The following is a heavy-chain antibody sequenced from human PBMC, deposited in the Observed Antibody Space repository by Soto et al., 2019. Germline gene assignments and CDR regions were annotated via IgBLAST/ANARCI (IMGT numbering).Heavy chain of an antibody. CDR2: IIPIFGTA. CDR1: GGTFSSYA. J-gene: IGHJ6*02. Sequence: QVQLVQSGAEVKKPGSSVKVSCKASGGTFSSYAISWVRQAPGQGLEWMGGIIPIFGTANYAQKFQGRVTITADESTSTAYRELSSLRSEDTALYYCASSGHDFLIYYGMVVWGQGTTVTVSS. D-gene: IGHD5-12*01. CDR3: ASSGHDFLIYYGMVV. V-gene: IGHV1-69*12.